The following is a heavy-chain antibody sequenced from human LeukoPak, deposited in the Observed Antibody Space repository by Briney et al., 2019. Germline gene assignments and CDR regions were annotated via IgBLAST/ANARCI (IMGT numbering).Heavy chain of an antibody. CDR3: ARHSSGVFDF. CDR2: IHYSGGS. V-gene: IGHV4-59*08. D-gene: IGHD6-19*01. CDR1: GGSITSYY. Sequence: PSETLSLTCTVSGGSITSYYWSWIRQPPGKGLEWIGYIHYSGGSNYNPSLKSRVTIPVDTSKNQFSLKLSSVTAADTAVYYCARHSSGVFDFWGQGTLVTVSS. J-gene: IGHJ4*02.